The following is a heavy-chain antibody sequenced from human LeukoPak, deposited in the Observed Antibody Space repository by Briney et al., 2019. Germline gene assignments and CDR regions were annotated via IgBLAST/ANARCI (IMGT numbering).Heavy chain of an antibody. Sequence: GESLKVSCKGSGYTFTNYWVGWVRQMPGKGLEWMGTIYPNNSDSRYNPSFRGQVTISVDRSITTAYLLWKSLKASDTAIYYCALSNEAFDSAGYFDYWGQGTLVTVSS. J-gene: IGHJ4*02. D-gene: IGHD3-22*01. CDR3: ALSNEAFDSAGYFDY. V-gene: IGHV5-51*01. CDR2: IYPNNSDS. CDR1: GYTFTNYW.